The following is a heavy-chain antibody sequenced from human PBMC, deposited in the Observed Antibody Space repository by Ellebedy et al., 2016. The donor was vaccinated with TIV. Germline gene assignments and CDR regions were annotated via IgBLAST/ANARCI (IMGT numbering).Heavy chain of an antibody. CDR3: AREGRGAYGGNSGAWSSGFDI. Sequence: PGGSLRLSCAASGFTFDDYAMHWVRQAPGKGLEWVSGISWNSGSIDYADSVKGRFTISRDNAKKSLYMQKNSLRPEDTALYYCAREGRGAYGGNSGAWSSGFDIWGQGTVVTVSS. CDR1: GFTFDDYA. CDR2: ISWNSGSI. J-gene: IGHJ3*02. V-gene: IGHV3-9*01. D-gene: IGHD4-23*01.